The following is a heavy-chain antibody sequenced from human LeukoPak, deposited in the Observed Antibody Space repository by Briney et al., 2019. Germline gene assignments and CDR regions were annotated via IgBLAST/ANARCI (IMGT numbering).Heavy chain of an antibody. J-gene: IGHJ4*02. CDR3: ASRRPFDSSGYNSGLEY. CDR1: GFTFSSSA. CDR2: ISYDGSRI. V-gene: IGHV3-30-3*01. D-gene: IGHD3-22*01. Sequence: GGSLRLSCAASGFTFSSSAMSWVRQAPGKVLEWVAVISYDGSRIYYADSVQGRFTISRDNSKNTLYLQMNSLRGDDTAVYFCASRRPFDSSGYNSGLEYWGQGTLVTVSS.